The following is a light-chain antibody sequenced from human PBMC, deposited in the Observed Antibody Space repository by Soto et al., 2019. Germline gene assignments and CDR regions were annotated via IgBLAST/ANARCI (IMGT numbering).Light chain of an antibody. Sequence: QAVVTQEPSFSVSPGRTVTLTCGLSSGSVSTSYYPSWYQQTPGQAPRTLIYSTNTRSSGVPDRFSGSILGNKAALTITGAEAEDESDYFCGLYMVSGIGVFGGGTKLTVL. CDR1: SGSVSTSYY. J-gene: IGLJ3*02. CDR2: STN. CDR3: GLYMVSGIGV. V-gene: IGLV8-61*01.